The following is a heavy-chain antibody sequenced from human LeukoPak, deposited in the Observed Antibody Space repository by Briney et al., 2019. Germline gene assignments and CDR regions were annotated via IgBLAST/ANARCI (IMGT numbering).Heavy chain of an antibody. Sequence: PGGSLRLSCAASGFTFSSYAMSWVRRAPGKGLEWVSAISGSGGSTYYADSVKGRFTISRDNSKNTLYLQMNSLRAEDTAVYYCARALSSSGPYFDYWGQGTLVTVSS. CDR3: ARALSSSGPYFDY. CDR2: ISGSGGST. V-gene: IGHV3-23*01. J-gene: IGHJ4*02. D-gene: IGHD6-6*01. CDR1: GFTFSSYA.